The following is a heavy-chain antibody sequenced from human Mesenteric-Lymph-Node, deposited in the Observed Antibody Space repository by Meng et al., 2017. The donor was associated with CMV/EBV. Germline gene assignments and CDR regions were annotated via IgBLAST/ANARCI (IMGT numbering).Heavy chain of an antibody. Sequence: QGQLQQWGAGLLKPSETLSLTRAVYGGSFSGYYWSWIRQPPGKGLEWIGEINHSGSTNYNPSLKSRVTISVDTSKNQFSLKLSSVTAADTAVYYCARHQRWLKSEGGFNYWGQGTLVTVSS. CDR2: INHSGST. CDR1: GGSFSGYY. D-gene: IGHD4-23*01. V-gene: IGHV4-34*01. CDR3: ARHQRWLKSEGGFNY. J-gene: IGHJ4*02.